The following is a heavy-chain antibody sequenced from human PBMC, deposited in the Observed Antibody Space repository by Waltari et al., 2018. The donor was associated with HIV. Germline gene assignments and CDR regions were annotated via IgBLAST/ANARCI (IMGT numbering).Heavy chain of an antibody. V-gene: IGHV5-51*03. CDR2: IYPADSDT. J-gene: IGHJ3*01. CDR3: AKLQNGFDF. CDR1: GYSFLNHW. Sequence: EVQLVQSGAELKKPGESRGISCKGSGYSFLNHWMGWVRQKPGKGLEWMGSIYPADSDTKYSPSFQGQVTISADKSIGTAYLHWSSLKVADTAMYYCAKLQNGFDFWGQGTRLTVSS.